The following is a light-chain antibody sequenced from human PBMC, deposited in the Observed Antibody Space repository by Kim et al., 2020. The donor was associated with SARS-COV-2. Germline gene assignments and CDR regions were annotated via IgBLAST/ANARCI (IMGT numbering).Light chain of an antibody. J-gene: IGLJ3*02. V-gene: IGLV2-14*03. CDR1: NSDIGGYNY. CDR3: SSYTSSKTWV. Sequence: QYALTQPASVSGSPGQSITISCTGTNSDIGGYNYVSWYQQHPGKAPKLMIYDVTKRPSGVSNRFSGSKSGNTASLTISGLQADDEADYYCSSYTSSKTWVFGGGTQLTVL. CDR2: DVT.